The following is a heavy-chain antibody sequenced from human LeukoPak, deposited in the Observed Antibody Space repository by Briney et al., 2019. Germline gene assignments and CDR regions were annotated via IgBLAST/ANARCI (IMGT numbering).Heavy chain of an antibody. CDR3: ARDVYSSSWYGYKYYYGMDV. CDR1: GFTFSSYG. J-gene: IGHJ6*02. CDR2: ISYDGSNK. D-gene: IGHD6-13*01. V-gene: IGHV3-30*03. Sequence: GRSLRLSCAASGFTFSSYGMHWVRQAPGKGLEWVAVISYDGSNKYYADSVKGRFTISRDNSKNTLYLQMNSLRAEDTAVYYCARDVYSSSWYGYKYYYGMDVWGQGTTVTVSS.